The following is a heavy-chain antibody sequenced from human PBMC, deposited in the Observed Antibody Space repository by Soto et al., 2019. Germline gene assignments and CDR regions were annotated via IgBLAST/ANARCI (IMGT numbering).Heavy chain of an antibody. J-gene: IGHJ4*02. CDR3: ARAGLRRGYSGYDLVY. D-gene: IGHD5-12*01. CDR1: GFTFSSYD. CDR2: IGTAGDT. V-gene: IGHV3-13*01. Sequence: GGSLRLSCAASGFTFSSYDMHWVRQATGKGLEWVSAIGTAGDTYYPGSVKGRFTISRENAKNSLYLQMNSLRAEDTAVYYCARAGLRRGYSGYDLVYWGQGTLVTVSS.